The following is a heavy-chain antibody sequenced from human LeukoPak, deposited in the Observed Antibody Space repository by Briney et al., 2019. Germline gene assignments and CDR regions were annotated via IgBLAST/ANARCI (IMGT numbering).Heavy chain of an antibody. CDR3: ASGDPELRLRFDP. V-gene: IGHV3-21*01. D-gene: IGHD1-14*01. Sequence: PGGSLRLSRAASGFTFSSYSMNWVRQAPGKGLEWVSSISSSSSYIYYADSVKGRFTISRDNAKNSLYLQMNSLRAEDTAVYYCASGDPELRLRFDPWGQGTLVTVSS. CDR1: GFTFSSYS. J-gene: IGHJ5*02. CDR2: ISSSSSYI.